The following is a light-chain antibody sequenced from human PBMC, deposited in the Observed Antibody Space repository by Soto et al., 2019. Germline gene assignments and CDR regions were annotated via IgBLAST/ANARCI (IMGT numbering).Light chain of an antibody. CDR2: DAS. J-gene: IGKJ1*01. CDR1: QSISRW. CDR3: QQYNTYSSWT. Sequence: DIQMTQSPSTLSVSVGDRVTITCRASQSISRWLGWYQQKPGKAPNLLIYDASSLESGVPSRFSGSGSGTEFTLTISSLQADDFATYYCQQYNTYSSWTFGQGTKVEIK. V-gene: IGKV1-5*01.